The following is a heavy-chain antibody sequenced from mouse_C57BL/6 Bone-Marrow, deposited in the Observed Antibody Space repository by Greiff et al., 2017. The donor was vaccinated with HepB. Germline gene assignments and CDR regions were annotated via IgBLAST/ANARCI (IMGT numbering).Heavy chain of an antibody. CDR1: GFTFSSYG. CDR3: ARPETAQATFAY. CDR2: ISSGGSYT. J-gene: IGHJ3*01. Sequence: EVMLVESGGDLVKPGGSLKLSCAASGFTFSSYGMSWVRQTPDKRLEWVATISSGGSYTYYPDSVKVRFTISRDNAKNTLYLQMSSLKSEDTAMYYCARPETAQATFAYWGQGTLVTVSA. D-gene: IGHD3-2*02. V-gene: IGHV5-6*02.